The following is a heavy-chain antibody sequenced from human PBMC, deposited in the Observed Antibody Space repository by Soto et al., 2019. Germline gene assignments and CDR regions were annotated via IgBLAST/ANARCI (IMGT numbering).Heavy chain of an antibody. CDR2: INAGNGNT. CDR3: SREVNFYGLDV. V-gene: IGHV1-3*01. J-gene: IGHJ6*02. CDR1: GYTFTSYA. Sequence: ASVKVSCKASGYTFTSYALHWVRQAPGQRLEWMGWINAGNGNTKYSQKFQGRVTITRDTSANTAYMELSSLRSEDTAVYYCSREVNFYGLDVWGQGTTVTVSS.